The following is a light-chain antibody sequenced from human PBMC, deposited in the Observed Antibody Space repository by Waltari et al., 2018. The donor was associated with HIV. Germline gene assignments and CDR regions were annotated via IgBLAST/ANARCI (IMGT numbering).Light chain of an antibody. Sequence: DIVMTQSPDSLPVSLGERATINCTSSRTILYSSDNRNYLAWYQQKPRQPPKLLISWASTRESGVPDRFSGSGSGTDFTLTITRLQAEDVALYHCQQYFRIPPTFGGGTKVEI. CDR2: WAS. CDR3: QQYFRIPPT. V-gene: IGKV4-1*01. J-gene: IGKJ4*01. CDR1: RTILYSSDNRNY.